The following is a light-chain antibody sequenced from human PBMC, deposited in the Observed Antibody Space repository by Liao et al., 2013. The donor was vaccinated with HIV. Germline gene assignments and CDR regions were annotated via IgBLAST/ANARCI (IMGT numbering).Light chain of an antibody. CDR1: SLGDKH. J-gene: IGLJ2*01. CDR2: QDN. CDR3: QVWDSDYFHVV. Sequence: SYELTQPPSVSVSPGQTGSITCSGDSLGDKHASWYQQRPGQSPVLVIYQDNKRPSGIPERFSGSNSGNTATLTISGTQAMDEADYYCQVWDSDYFHVVFGGGTKLTVL. V-gene: IGLV3-1*01.